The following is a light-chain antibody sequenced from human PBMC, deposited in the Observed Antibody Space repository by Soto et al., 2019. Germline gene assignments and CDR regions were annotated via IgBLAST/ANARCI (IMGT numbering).Light chain of an antibody. CDR1: SXDIGRYNY. CDR3: TSCITANTRCV. V-gene: IGLV2-14*01. CDR2: EVN. J-gene: IGLJ1*01. Sequence: QSALTQPASVSGSPGQSVTITCTGTSXDIGRYNYVSWFQQHPGKVPKLVIFEVNYRPSGVSDRFSGSKSGNTASPTITGLQAEDEADYYCTSCITANTRCVFGSGTKVTVL.